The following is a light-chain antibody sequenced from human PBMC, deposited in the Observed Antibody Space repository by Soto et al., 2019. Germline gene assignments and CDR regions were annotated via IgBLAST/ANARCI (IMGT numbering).Light chain of an antibody. Sequence: EIVMTQSPAPLSVSPGERATLSCRASQRVSNNLAWYQQRPGRSPRLLIYATSTRATGIPARFSGRGSGAEFTLTISSRQSEDYAVYYCQRYDNWPPPFGQGPGLQI. CDR1: QRVSNN. J-gene: IGKJ5*01. CDR3: QRYDNWPPP. CDR2: ATS. V-gene: IGKV3-15*01.